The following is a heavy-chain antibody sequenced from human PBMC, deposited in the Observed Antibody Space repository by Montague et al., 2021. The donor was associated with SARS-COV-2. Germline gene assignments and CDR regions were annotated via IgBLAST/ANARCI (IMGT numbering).Heavy chain of an antibody. D-gene: IGHD4-17*01. CDR1: GSSLTSTAVG. CDR2: IYWDDDK. J-gene: IGHJ4*02. Sequence: PALVKPTQTLTLTCTFSGSSLTSTAVGVGWIRQPPGKALEWLALIYWDDDKRYSPSLKSRLTISKDTSRNQVVLTMANMDPEDTATYYCTHRQGFGEYFDYWGQGTLVTVSS. CDR3: THRQGFGEYFDY. V-gene: IGHV2-5*02.